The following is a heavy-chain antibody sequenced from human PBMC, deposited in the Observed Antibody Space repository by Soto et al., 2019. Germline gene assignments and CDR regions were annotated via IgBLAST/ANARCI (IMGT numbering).Heavy chain of an antibody. Sequence: QVQLQESGPGLVKPSQTLSLTCTVSGGSISSGGYYWSWIRHHQGRALRWIGYTYYSGRTYYNPSLKRRVTISVDTSKNQVSRKLSSVTAADTAVYYCARVSVWYGDYVFFACWGQGTLVTVSS. CDR1: GGSISSGGYY. J-gene: IGHJ4*02. CDR2: TYYSGRT. CDR3: ARVSVWYGDYVFFAC. D-gene: IGHD4-17*01. V-gene: IGHV4-31*03.